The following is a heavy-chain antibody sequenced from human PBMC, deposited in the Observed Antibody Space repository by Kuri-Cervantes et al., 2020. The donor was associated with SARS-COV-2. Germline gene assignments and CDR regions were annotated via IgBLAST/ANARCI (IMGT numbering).Heavy chain of an antibody. CDR1: GYSISSGYY. Sequence: SETLSLTCTVSGYSISSGYYWGWIRQPPGKGLEWIGSIYHSGSTYYNPSLKSRVTISVDTSKNQFPLKLSSVTAADTAVYYCARRAAAAGINYWGQGTLVTVSS. CDR3: ARRAAAAGINY. V-gene: IGHV4-38-2*02. J-gene: IGHJ4*02. D-gene: IGHD6-13*01. CDR2: IYHSGST.